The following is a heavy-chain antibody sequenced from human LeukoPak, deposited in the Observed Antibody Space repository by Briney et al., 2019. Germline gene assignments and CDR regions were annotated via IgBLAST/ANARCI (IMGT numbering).Heavy chain of an antibody. J-gene: IGHJ6*03. CDR1: GYTFTTYA. CDR3: ARGDDSSGFHYYYYMDV. V-gene: IGHV1-18*01. Sequence: ASVKVSCKASGYTFTTYAINWVRQAPGQGLEWMGWISAYNGNTNYAQKLQGRVTMTTDTSTSTAYMELRSLRSDDTAVYYCARGDDSSGFHYYYYMDVWGKGTTVTVSS. CDR2: ISAYNGNT. D-gene: IGHD3-22*01.